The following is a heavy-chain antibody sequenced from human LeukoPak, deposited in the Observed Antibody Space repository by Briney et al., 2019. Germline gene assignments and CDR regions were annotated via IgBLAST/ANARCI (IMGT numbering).Heavy chain of an antibody. CDR3: ARENFYYYDSSGYWYFDY. J-gene: IGHJ4*02. CDR1: GGSISSSY. Sequence: PSETLSLTCTVSGGSISSSYWSSIRQPAGKGLEWIGRIYTSGSTNYNPSLKSRVTMSVDTSKNQFSLKLSSVTAADTAVYYCARENFYYYDSSGYWYFDYWGQGTLVTVSS. V-gene: IGHV4-4*07. CDR2: IYTSGST. D-gene: IGHD3-22*01.